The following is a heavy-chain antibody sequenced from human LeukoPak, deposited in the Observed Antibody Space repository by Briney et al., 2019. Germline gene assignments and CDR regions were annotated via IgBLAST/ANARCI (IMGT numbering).Heavy chain of an antibody. Sequence: GGSLRLSCAASGFTFSSYAMHWVRQAPGKGLEWVAVISYDGSNKYYADSVKGRFTISRDNSKNTLYLQMNSLRAEDTAVYYCARAPNYDFWSGYYYYGMDVWGQGTTVTVSS. CDR2: ISYDGSNK. V-gene: IGHV3-30-3*01. CDR3: ARAPNYDFWSGYYYYGMDV. CDR1: GFTFSSYA. D-gene: IGHD3-3*01. J-gene: IGHJ6*02.